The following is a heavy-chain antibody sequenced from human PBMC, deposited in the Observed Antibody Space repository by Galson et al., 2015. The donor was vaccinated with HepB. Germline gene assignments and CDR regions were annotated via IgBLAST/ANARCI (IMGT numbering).Heavy chain of an antibody. D-gene: IGHD3-10*01. J-gene: IGHJ3*01. CDR1: GYTLTELS. Sequence: SVKVSCKVSGYTLTELSTHWVRQAPGKGLEWMGGFDPEDGETIYAQKFQGRVTMTEDTSTDTAYMELSSLRSEDTAVYYCATLIPRVLLPGNWGQGTMVTVSS. CDR2: FDPEDGET. V-gene: IGHV1-24*01. CDR3: ATLIPRVLLPGN.